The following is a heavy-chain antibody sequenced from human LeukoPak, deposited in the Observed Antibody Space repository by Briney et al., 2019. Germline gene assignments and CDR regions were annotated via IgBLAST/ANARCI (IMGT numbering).Heavy chain of an antibody. Sequence: SETLSLTCSVSGGSISGYYWSWIRQSPGKGLEWIGDMYYGGRTNYNPSLQSRLTLLVDTSNKQSSLKVASVTAAYTAMYYCARRVVTTSSAFDIWGQGTMVIVSS. CDR3: ARRVVTTSSAFDI. CDR1: GGSISGYY. J-gene: IGHJ3*02. V-gene: IGHV4-59*08. D-gene: IGHD4-11*01. CDR2: MYYGGRT.